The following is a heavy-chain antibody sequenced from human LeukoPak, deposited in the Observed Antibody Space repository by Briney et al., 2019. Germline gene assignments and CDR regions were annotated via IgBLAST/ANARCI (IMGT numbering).Heavy chain of an antibody. CDR2: IYYSGST. CDR1: GGSITSYH. D-gene: IGHD1-26*01. CDR3: ARGGSGTYYHY. J-gene: IGHJ4*02. V-gene: IGHV4-59*01. Sequence: SETLSLTSTVSGGSITSYHYSWIRQPPGKGLEWIGYIYYSGSTNYNPSLKSRVTISVDTSKNQFSLKLSSVTAADTAVYYCARGGSGTYYHYWGQGTLVTVSS.